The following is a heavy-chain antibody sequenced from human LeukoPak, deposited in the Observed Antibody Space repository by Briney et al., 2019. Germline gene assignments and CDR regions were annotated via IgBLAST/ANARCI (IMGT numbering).Heavy chain of an antibody. CDR3: ATGSLIRFLEWFPSPFDY. CDR1: GYTFTSYG. D-gene: IGHD3-3*01. CDR2: FDPEDGET. V-gene: IGHV1-24*01. Sequence: ASVKVSCKASGYTFTSYGISWVRQAPGKGLEWMGGFDPEDGETIYAQKFQGRVTMTEDTSTDTAYMELSSLRSEDTAVYYCATGSLIRFLEWFPSPFDYWGQGTLVTVSS. J-gene: IGHJ4*02.